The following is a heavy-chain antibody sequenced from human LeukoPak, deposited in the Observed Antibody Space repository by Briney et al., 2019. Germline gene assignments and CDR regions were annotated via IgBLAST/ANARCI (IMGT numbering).Heavy chain of an antibody. D-gene: IGHD2-2*01. CDR1: GFTFSSYS. CDR2: ISGSGGGT. Sequence: GGSLRLSCAASGFTFSSYSMNWVRQAPGKGLEWVSGISGSGGGTYYADSVKGRFTISRDNSKNTLYLQMNSLRAEDTAVYYCAKAGIVVVPAAHFDYWGQGTLVTVSS. CDR3: AKAGIVVVPAAHFDY. V-gene: IGHV3-23*01. J-gene: IGHJ4*02.